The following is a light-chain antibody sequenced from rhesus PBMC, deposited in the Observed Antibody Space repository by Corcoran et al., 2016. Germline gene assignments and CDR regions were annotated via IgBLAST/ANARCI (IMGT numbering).Light chain of an antibody. J-gene: IGKJ1*01. Sequence: ETVVTQSPATLSLSPGERATLSCRASQSVGSYLAWYQQKPGQAPRLLISGASSRATGIPDRFSGRGSGTDFTLTISSLEPEDVGVYYCQQSSNLWTFGQGTKVEIK. CDR3: QQSSNLWT. CDR2: GAS. V-gene: IGKV3-24*04. CDR1: QSVGSY.